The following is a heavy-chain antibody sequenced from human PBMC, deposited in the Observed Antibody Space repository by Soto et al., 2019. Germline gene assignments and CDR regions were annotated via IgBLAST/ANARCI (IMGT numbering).Heavy chain of an antibody. Sequence: GGSLRLSCAASGFTFSSYSMNWVRLAPGKGLEWVSSISSSSSYIYYADSVKGRFTISRDNAKNSLYLQMNSLRAEDTAVYYCARTYCSSTSCLPNNWFDPWGQGTLVTVSS. J-gene: IGHJ5*02. CDR3: ARTYCSSTSCLPNNWFDP. CDR1: GFTFSSYS. D-gene: IGHD2-2*01. CDR2: ISSSSSYI. V-gene: IGHV3-21*01.